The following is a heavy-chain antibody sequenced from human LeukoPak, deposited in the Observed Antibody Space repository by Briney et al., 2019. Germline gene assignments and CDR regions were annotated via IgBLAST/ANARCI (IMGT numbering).Heavy chain of an antibody. CDR2: INHSGST. CDR3: ARGQRYSSSWYGTLGY. V-gene: IGHV4-34*01. Sequence: SETLSLTCAVYGGSFSGYYWSWIRQPPGKGLEWIGEINHSGSTNYNPTLKSRVTISVDTSKNQFSLKLSSVTAADTAVYYCARGQRYSSSWYGTLGYWGQGTLVTVSS. D-gene: IGHD6-13*01. CDR1: GGSFSGYY. J-gene: IGHJ4*02.